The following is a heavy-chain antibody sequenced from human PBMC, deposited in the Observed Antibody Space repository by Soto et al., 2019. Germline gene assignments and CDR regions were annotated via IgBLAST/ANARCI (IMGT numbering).Heavy chain of an antibody. V-gene: IGHV3-33*01. J-gene: IGHJ6*03. CDR2: IWYDGSNK. CDR1: GFTFSSYG. CDR3: ARDRDHDYYYYMDV. Sequence: GGSLRLSCAASGFTFSSYGMHWVRQAPGKGLEWVAVIWYDGSNKYYADSVKGRFTISRDNSKNTLYLQMNSLRAEDTAVYYCARDRDHDYYYYMDVWGKGTTVTVSS.